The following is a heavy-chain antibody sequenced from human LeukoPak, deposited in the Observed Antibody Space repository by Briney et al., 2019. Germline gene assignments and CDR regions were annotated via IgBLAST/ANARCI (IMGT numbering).Heavy chain of an antibody. CDR2: INDRGRT. V-gene: IGHV4-34*01. CDR3: ARDPTTVVTLPYYFDF. Sequence: SETLSLTCAVHGGSFTGHHWNWIRQSPEKGLEWIGEINDRGRTNYNPSLKSRVTISVDTSGKQFSLRLSSVTAADTAVYYCARDPTTVVTLPYYFDFWGQGTLVTVSS. J-gene: IGHJ4*02. CDR1: GGSFTGHH. D-gene: IGHD4-23*01.